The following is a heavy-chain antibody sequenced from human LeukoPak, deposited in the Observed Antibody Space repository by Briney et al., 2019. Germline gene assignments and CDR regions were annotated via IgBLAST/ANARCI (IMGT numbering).Heavy chain of an antibody. V-gene: IGHV4-34*01. J-gene: IGHJ4*02. Sequence: SETLSRTCAVYGGSFSGYYWSWIRQPPGKGLEWIGEINHSGSTNYNPSLKSRVTISVDTSKNQFSLKLSSVTAADTAVYYCARGTPSDSRVHYYFDYWGQGTLVTVSS. CDR2: INHSGST. CDR1: GGSFSGYY. CDR3: ARGTPSDSRVHYYFDY. D-gene: IGHD3-22*01.